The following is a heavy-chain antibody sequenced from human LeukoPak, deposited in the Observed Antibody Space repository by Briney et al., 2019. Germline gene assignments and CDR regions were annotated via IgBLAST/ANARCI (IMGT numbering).Heavy chain of an antibody. CDR2: ISAYNGNT. CDR1: GYTFISYG. D-gene: IGHD3-22*01. V-gene: IGHV1-18*01. Sequence: ASVKVSCKASGYTFISYGISWVRQAPGQGLEWMGWISAYNGNTNQAQKLQGRVTMTTDTSTSTAYMELRSLRSDDTAVYYCARDHYYDSSGFFDYWGQGTLVTVSS. J-gene: IGHJ4*02. CDR3: ARDHYYDSSGFFDY.